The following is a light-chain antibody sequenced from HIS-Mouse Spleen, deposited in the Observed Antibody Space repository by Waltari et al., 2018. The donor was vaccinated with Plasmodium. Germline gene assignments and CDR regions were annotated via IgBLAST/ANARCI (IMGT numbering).Light chain of an antibody. CDR1: SSDVGGYNL. J-gene: IGLJ2*01. Sequence: QSALTQPASVSGSPGQSITISCTGTSSDVGGYNLVSWYQQPPGKAPKLMIYEGSKRPSGVSNRFSGSKSGNTASLTISGLQAEDEADYYCCSYAGSRMVFGGGTKLTVL. CDR2: EGS. CDR3: CSYAGSRMV. V-gene: IGLV2-23*01.